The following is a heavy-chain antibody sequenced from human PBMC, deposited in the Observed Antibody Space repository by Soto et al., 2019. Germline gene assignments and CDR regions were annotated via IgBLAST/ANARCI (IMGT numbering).Heavy chain of an antibody. CDR3: ARDIVVVPAAIPPSGYYYGMDV. Sequence: GGSLRLSCAASGFTFSSYSMNWVRQAPGKGLEWVSSISSSSSYIYYADSVKGRFTISRDNAKNSLYLQMNSLRAEDTAVYYCARDIVVVPAAIPPSGYYYGMDVWGQGTTVTVS. J-gene: IGHJ6*02. CDR2: ISSSSSYI. D-gene: IGHD2-2*01. CDR1: GFTFSSYS. V-gene: IGHV3-21*01.